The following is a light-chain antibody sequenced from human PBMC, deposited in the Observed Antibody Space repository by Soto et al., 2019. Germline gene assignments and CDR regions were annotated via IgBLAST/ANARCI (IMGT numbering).Light chain of an antibody. V-gene: IGKV3-20*01. CDR1: QSVSSSY. CDR2: GAS. CDR3: QQYGSSPLFT. J-gene: IGKJ3*01. Sequence: EIVLTQSPGTLSLSPGERATLSCRVSQSVSSSYLAWYQQRPGQAPRLLIYGASSRATDIPDRFSGSGSGTDFTLTISRLEPEDFAVYYCQQYGSSPLFTFGPGTKVDIK.